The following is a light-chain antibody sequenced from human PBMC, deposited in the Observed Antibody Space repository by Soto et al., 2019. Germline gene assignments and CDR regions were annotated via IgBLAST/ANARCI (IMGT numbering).Light chain of an antibody. V-gene: IGLV7-46*01. CDR2: DTS. Sequence: QAVVTQEPSLTVSPGGTATLTCGSSTGAVTSGHYPYWFQQKPGQAPRTQIYDTSNKHSWTPARFSGSLLGGKAALTLSGAQPEDEAEYYCLLSYSGARGVFGGGTKVTVL. CDR3: LLSYSGARGV. J-gene: IGLJ2*01. CDR1: TGAVTSGHY.